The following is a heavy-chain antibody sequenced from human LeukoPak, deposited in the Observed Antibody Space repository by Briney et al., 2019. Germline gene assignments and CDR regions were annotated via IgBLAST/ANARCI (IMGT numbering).Heavy chain of an antibody. Sequence: ASVKVSCKASGGTFSSFAITWVRQAPGQGLEWMGWINPNSGGTNYAQKFQGRVTMTRDTSISTAYMELSRLRSDDTAVYYCARENWNYGFYYYYMDVWGKGTTVTVSS. D-gene: IGHD1-7*01. CDR1: GGTFSSFA. CDR3: ARENWNYGFYYYYMDV. J-gene: IGHJ6*03. CDR2: INPNSGGT. V-gene: IGHV1-2*02.